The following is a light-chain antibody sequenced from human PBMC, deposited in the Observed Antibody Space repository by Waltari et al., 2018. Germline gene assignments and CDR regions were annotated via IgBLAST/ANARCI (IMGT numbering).Light chain of an antibody. CDR2: AAS. CDR1: QGIRTY. CDR3: QQFNRYPLT. J-gene: IGKJ4*01. Sequence: IQLTQSPSSLSASVGDRVTITCRASQGIRTYLAWYQQKPRKAPKLLVFAASILQSGVPSRFSGSGSGTDFTLTISSLQPEDFATYYCQQFNRYPLTFGGGTKVEIK. V-gene: IGKV1-9*01.